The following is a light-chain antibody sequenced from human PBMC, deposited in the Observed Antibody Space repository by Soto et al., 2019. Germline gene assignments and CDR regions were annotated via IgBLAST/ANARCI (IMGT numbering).Light chain of an antibody. CDR3: QQSYSTPPNT. J-gene: IGKJ3*01. V-gene: IGKV1-39*01. CDR2: AAS. Sequence: IQMTQSPSSLSASVGDRVTITCRASQSISSYLNWYQQKPGKAPKLLIYAASSLQSGVPSRFRGSGSGTDFTLTINSLQPEDFATYYCQQSYSTPPNTFGPGTKVDIK. CDR1: QSISSY.